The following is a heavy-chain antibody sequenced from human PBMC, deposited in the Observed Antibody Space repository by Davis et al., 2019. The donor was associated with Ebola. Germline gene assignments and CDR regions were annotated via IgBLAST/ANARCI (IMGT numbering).Heavy chain of an antibody. CDR3: SGLGASSGWYLP. CDR1: GFTFSSYC. D-gene: IGHD6-19*01. Sequence: PGGSLRLSCAASGFTFSSYCMHWVRQAPGKGLEWVAVISYDGSNKYYADSVKGRFTISRDNSKNTLYLQMNSLRAEDTAVYYCSGLGASSGWYLPWGQGTLVTVSS. V-gene: IGHV3-30*03. CDR2: ISYDGSNK. J-gene: IGHJ5*02.